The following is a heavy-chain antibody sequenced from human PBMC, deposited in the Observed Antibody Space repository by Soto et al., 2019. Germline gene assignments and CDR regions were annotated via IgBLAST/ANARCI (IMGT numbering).Heavy chain of an antibody. D-gene: IGHD6-13*01. J-gene: IGHJ4*02. CDR3: ARGGGASAVSLDY. CDR1: GYTFSNYG. Sequence: QVQLVQSGGGVDQPGRSLRLSCAASGYTFSNYGMHWVRQAPGKGLEWVAIIWYDGSNKYHADSVKGRFTISRDNSRNTLYLQMDSLRAEDTAVYYCARGGGASAVSLDYWGQGTLVTVSS. CDR2: IWYDGSNK. V-gene: IGHV3-33*01.